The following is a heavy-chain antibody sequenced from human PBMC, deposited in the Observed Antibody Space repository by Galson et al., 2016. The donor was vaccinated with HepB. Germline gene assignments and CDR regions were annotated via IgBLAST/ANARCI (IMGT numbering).Heavy chain of an antibody. CDR3: AKGGGYCSGNNCYAGSMGGY. CDR2: ISSSSSTI. CDR1: GFTFSSYS. V-gene: IGHV3-48*02. D-gene: IGHD2-15*01. J-gene: IGHJ4*02. Sequence: SLRLSCAASGFTFSSYSMNWVRQAPGKGLEWVSYISSSSSTIYYADSVKGRFTISRDNAKNSLYLQMNSLSDEDTAVYYCAKGGGYCSGNNCYAGSMGGYWGQGTLVTVSS.